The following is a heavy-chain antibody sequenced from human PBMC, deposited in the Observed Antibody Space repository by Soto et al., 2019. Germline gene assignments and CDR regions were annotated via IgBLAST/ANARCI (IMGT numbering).Heavy chain of an antibody. Sequence: QVQLVQSGAEVRKPGASVKISCKASGYIFTSYNIHWLRQAPGQRLEWMGWINGGAGDTRYSVTFQGRVTFTRATAATTAFMDLSSLSSADTAIYYCARSPSRMAAETQLDPWGQGTLVSVSS. V-gene: IGHV1-3*01. CDR1: GYIFTSYN. CDR2: INGGAGDT. J-gene: IGHJ5*02. D-gene: IGHD6-6*01. CDR3: ARSPSRMAAETQLDP.